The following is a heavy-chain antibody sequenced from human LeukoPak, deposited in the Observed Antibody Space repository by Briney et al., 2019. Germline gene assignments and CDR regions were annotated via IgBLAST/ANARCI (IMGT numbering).Heavy chain of an antibody. D-gene: IGHD2-2*01. J-gene: IGHJ6*02. CDR2: IGGGGTT. Sequence: GGSLRLSCAASGLTFSNYWMDWVRQAPGKGLEWVSSIGGGGTTSYADSVKGRFTISRDLSKITVYLQMNSLRAEDTAVYYCAQDRGARYPFGMDVWGQGTTVTVSS. CDR3: AQDRGARYPFGMDV. V-gene: IGHV3-23*01. CDR1: GLTFSNYW.